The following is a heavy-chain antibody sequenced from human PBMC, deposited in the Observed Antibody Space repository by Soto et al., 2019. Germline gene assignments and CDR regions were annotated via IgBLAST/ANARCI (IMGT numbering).Heavy chain of an antibody. CDR1: GYTFTSYG. V-gene: IGHV1-18*01. J-gene: IGHJ6*03. D-gene: IGHD2-2*01. CDR3: ARATPDCSSTSCYAFASVYYYMDV. CDR2: ISAYNGNT. Sequence: ASVKVSCKASGYTFTSYGISWVRQAPGQGLEWMGWISAYNGNTNYAQKLQGRVTMTTDTSTSTAYMELRSLRSDDTAVYYCARATPDCSSTSCYAFASVYYYMDVWGKGTTVTVSS.